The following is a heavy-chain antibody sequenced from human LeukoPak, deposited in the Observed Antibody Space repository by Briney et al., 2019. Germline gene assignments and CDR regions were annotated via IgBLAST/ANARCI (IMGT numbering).Heavy chain of an antibody. CDR2: INHSGST. Sequence: PSETLSLTCAVYGGSFSGYYWSWIRQPPGKGLEWIGEINHSGSTNYNPSLKSRVTMSVDTSKNQFSLKLSSVTAADTAVYYCARGLVWLAAAGTKGRAFDYWGQGTLVTVSS. CDR1: GGSFSGYY. D-gene: IGHD6-13*01. CDR3: ARGLVWLAAAGTKGRAFDY. V-gene: IGHV4-34*01. J-gene: IGHJ4*02.